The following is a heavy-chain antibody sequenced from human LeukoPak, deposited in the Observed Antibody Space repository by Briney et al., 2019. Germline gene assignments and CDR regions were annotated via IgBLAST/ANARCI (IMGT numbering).Heavy chain of an antibody. J-gene: IGHJ4*02. CDR2: IDPSSGST. V-gene: IGHV1-2*06. CDR1: GYTFTDPAYH. CDR3: GRKAGDCGGGSCYSIDY. D-gene: IGHD2-15*01. Sequence: ASVKVSCKTSGYTFTDPAYHLHWVRQAPGQGLEWMGRIDPSSGSTTYAQDLQGRVAMTWATSISTAYMDLTRLRSEDTAVYYCGRKAGDCGGGSCYSIDYWGQGTLVTVSS.